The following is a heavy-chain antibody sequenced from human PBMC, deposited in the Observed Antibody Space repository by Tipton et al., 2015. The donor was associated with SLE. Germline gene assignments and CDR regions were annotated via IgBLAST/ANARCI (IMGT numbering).Heavy chain of an antibody. V-gene: IGHV4-59*01. CDR2: IYNTGST. CDR3: ARVYYDYVWGSYRDYGYYMDV. Sequence: TLSLTCTVSGGSMSSYYWTWIRQPPGKGLEWIGYIYNTGSTNYNPSLKSRVTISVDTSKNQFSLELSSVTAADTAVYYCARVYYDYVWGSYRDYGYYMDVWGKGTTVTVSS. D-gene: IGHD3-16*01. CDR1: GGSMSSYY. J-gene: IGHJ6*03.